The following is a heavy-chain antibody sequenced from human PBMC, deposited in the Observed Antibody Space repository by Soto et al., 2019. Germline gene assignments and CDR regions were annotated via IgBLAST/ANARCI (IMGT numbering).Heavy chain of an antibody. CDR2: INAYNGNT. D-gene: IGHD2-2*01. J-gene: IGHJ6*01. V-gene: IGHV1-18*01. CDR3: PRPPGDMVVEQGAHNCVLYCMDV. Sequence: QVQLVQSGAEVKKPGASVKVSCKDSGYTFTSYGISWVRQAPGQGLEWMGWINAYNGNTNYAQKLQGRVTMTTDTSTSKAYMEVTSQRSDDQDVYYRPRPPGDMVVEQGAHNCVLYCMDVGGEGTTVSVSS. CDR1: GYTFTSYG.